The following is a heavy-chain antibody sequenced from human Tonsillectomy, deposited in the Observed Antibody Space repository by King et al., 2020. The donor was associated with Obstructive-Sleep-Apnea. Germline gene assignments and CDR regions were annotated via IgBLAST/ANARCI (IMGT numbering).Heavy chain of an antibody. V-gene: IGHV1-2*02. D-gene: IGHD2-2*01. CDR2: INPNSGGT. Sequence: QLVQSGAEVKKPGASVKVSCKASGYTFTGYYMHWVRQAPGQGLEWMGWINPNSGGTNYAQKFQGRVTMTRDTSISTAYMELSRLRSDDTAVYYCARGIVVVPAAISLVDYWGQGTLVTVSS. J-gene: IGHJ4*02. CDR3: ARGIVVVPAAISLVDY. CDR1: GYTFTGYY.